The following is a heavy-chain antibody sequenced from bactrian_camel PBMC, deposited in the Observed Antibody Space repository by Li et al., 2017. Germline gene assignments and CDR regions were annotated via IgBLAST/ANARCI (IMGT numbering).Heavy chain of an antibody. V-gene: IGHV3S1*01. J-gene: IGHJ7*01. Sequence: HVQLVESGGGSAQAGGSLKLSCVPSGYSFSDDCMGWFRQAPGKEREPIAAISTGTGNTYYADSVKGRFTISQGSSPTTLLLEMNNLKPEDTANYTCAAGHSCLCTAGSTCFSGLGFIYWGKGTQVTVS. CDR2: ISTGTGNT. CDR1: GYSFSDDC. D-gene: IGHD3*01.